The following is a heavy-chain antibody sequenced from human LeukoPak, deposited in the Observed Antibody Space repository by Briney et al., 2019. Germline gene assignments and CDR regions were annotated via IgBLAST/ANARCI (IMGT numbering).Heavy chain of an antibody. J-gene: IGHJ4*02. Sequence: SEKVSCKASGGTFSSYAISWVRQAPGQGLEWMGRIIPIFGIANYAQKFQGRVTITADKSTSTAYMELSSLRSEDTAVYYCARDLTMVRGVPDGFDYWGQGTLVTVSS. D-gene: IGHD3-10*01. CDR3: ARDLTMVRGVPDGFDY. CDR1: GGTFSSYA. CDR2: IIPIFGIA. V-gene: IGHV1-69*04.